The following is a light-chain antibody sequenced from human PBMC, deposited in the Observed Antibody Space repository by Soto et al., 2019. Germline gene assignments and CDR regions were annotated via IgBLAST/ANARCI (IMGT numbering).Light chain of an antibody. CDR2: QVS. J-gene: IGLJ1*01. V-gene: IGLV2-18*01. CDR1: SSDVGSYDR. CDR3: SLYTSSFTFV. Sequence: QSALTQPPSVSGSPGQSVTLSCTGTSSDVGSYDRVSWYQQTPGTAPKLMFYQVSNRPSGVPDRFSGSKSGNTASLTISGLQSEDEGDYYCSLYTSSFTFVFGTGTKLTFL.